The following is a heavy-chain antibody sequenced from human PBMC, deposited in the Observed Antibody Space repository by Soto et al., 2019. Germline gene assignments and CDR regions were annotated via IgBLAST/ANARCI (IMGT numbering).Heavy chain of an antibody. CDR1: GYTFTGYY. Sequence: ASVKVSCKASGYTFTGYYMHWVRQAPGQGLEWMGWINPNSGGTNYAQKFQGRVTMTRDTSISTAYMELSRLRSDDTAVYYCARDVTIFGVARAFDIWGQGTIVTVSS. CDR3: ARDVTIFGVARAFDI. CDR2: INPNSGGT. V-gene: IGHV1-2*02. D-gene: IGHD3-3*01. J-gene: IGHJ3*02.